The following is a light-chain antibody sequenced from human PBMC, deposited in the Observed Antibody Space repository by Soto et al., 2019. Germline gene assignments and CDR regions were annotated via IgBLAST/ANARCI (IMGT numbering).Light chain of an antibody. J-gene: IGKJ4*02. Sequence: EIVMTQSPATLSVSPGERVTLSCRASQSVSSNLAWYQQKPGQAPRLLIYGASSRATGIPDRFSGSGSGTDFTLTISSLEPEDFAVYFCQQRSSWPLTFGGGTKVDIK. CDR1: QSVSSN. CDR2: GAS. CDR3: QQRSSWPLT. V-gene: IGKV3D-15*01.